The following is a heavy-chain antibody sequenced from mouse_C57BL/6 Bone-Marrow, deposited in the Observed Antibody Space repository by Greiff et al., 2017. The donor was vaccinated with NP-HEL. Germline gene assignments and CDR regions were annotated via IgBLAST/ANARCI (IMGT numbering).Heavy chain of an antibody. V-gene: IGHV2-2*01. Sequence: VQLQQSGPGLVQPSQSLSITCTVSGFSLTSYGVHWVRQSPGKGLEWLGVIWSGGSTDYNVAFISRLSISKDNSKSQVFFKMNSLQADDTAIYYCARRDYGSRYYAMDYWGQGTSVTVSS. CDR2: IWSGGST. J-gene: IGHJ4*01. D-gene: IGHD1-1*01. CDR3: ARRDYGSRYYAMDY. CDR1: GFSLTSYG.